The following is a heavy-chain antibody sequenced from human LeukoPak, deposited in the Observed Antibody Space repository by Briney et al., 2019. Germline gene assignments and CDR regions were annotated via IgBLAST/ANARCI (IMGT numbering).Heavy chain of an antibody. Sequence: GGSLRLSCAASGFTFSSYSMNWVRQAPGKGLEWVSSISSSSSYIYYADSVKGRFTISRDNAKNTMYLQMNSLRAEDTAVYYCARDLGHAFDYWGQGTLVTVSS. CDR1: GFTFSSYS. J-gene: IGHJ4*02. V-gene: IGHV3-21*01. CDR2: ISSSSSYI. CDR3: ARDLGHAFDY. D-gene: IGHD3/OR15-3a*01.